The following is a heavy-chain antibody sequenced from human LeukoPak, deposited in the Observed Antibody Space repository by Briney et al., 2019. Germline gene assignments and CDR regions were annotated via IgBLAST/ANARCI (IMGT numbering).Heavy chain of an antibody. Sequence: HGESLNISCKGSGYSFTTNWIGWVRQMPGKGLEWMGIIYPGDSDTRYSPSFQGQVTISVDKSISTAYLQWSSLKVSDTAMYYCARRSYDSSVYYRYMYYFDYWGQGALVTVST. CDR1: GYSFTTNW. CDR3: ARRSYDSSVYYRYMYYFDY. V-gene: IGHV5-51*01. J-gene: IGHJ4*02. D-gene: IGHD3-22*01. CDR2: IYPGDSDT.